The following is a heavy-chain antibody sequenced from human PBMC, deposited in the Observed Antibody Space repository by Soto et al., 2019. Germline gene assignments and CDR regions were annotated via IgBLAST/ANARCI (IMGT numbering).Heavy chain of an antibody. CDR3: ARGLPYCSSTSCYASGWFDP. D-gene: IGHD2-2*01. J-gene: IGHJ5*02. CDR1: GGSFSGYY. CDR2: INHSGST. V-gene: IGHV4-34*01. Sequence: SETLSLTCAVYGGSFSGYYWSWIRQPPGKGLEWTGEINHSGSTNYNPSLKSRVTISVDTSKNQFSLKLSSVTAADTAVYYCARGLPYCSSTSCYASGWFDPWGQGTLVTVSS.